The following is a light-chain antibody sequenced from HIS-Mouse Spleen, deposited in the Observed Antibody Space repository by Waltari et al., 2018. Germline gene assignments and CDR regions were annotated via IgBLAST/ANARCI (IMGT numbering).Light chain of an antibody. J-gene: IGLJ2*01. CDR3: CSYAGSYTYVV. V-gene: IGLV2-11*01. CDR1: SSDVGGYND. Sequence: QSALTQPRSVSGSPGQSVTIPCTGTSSDVGGYNDCPWYQQHPGKAPKLMIYDVSKRPSGVPDRFSGSKSGNTASLTISGLQAEDEADYYCCSYAGSYTYVVFGGGTKLTVL. CDR2: DVS.